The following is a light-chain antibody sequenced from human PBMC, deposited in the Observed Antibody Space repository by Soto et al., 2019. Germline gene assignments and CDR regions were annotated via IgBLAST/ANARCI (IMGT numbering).Light chain of an antibody. J-gene: IGKJ1*01. V-gene: IGKV3-20*01. Sequence: EVVLTQSPDTLSLSPGEGATLSCSTSQTVSNKYLTWYQQKPGQPPRLLTYGASSRATGVPDRFSGSGSGTDFTLTISRLEPEDFGMYYCQNYGASRWTFGQGTKVDIK. CDR1: QTVSNKY. CDR2: GAS. CDR3: QNYGASRWT.